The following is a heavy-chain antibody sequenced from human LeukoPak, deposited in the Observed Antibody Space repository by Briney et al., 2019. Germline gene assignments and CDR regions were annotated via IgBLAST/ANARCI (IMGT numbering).Heavy chain of an antibody. CDR3: AKDEGTMTPYY. CDR1: GFTFDDYD. V-gene: IGHV3-43*02. CDR2: ISGDGGST. Sequence: QPGGSLRLSCAASGFTFDDYDMRWVRQAPGKGLEWVSLISGDGGSTYSAYSVNGRFTISRDKRKNSLYLQMNSLRTEDTALYYCAKDEGTMTPYYWGEGTLVTVSS. J-gene: IGHJ4*02. D-gene: IGHD3-22*01.